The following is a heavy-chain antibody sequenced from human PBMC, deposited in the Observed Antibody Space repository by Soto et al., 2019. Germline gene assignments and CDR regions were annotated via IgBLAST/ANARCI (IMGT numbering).Heavy chain of an antibody. D-gene: IGHD5-18*01. Sequence: GTPVKVSCKVSGYSLTELSMSWLRQDPGRGRDWMGGFDPEDGETIYAQKFQGRVTMTEDTSTDTAYMELSSLRSEDTAVYYCATDSMAAMVRLNYYYGMDVWGQGTTVTVSS. J-gene: IGHJ6*02. CDR1: GYSLTELS. V-gene: IGHV1-24*01. CDR3: ATDSMAAMVRLNYYYGMDV. CDR2: FDPEDGET.